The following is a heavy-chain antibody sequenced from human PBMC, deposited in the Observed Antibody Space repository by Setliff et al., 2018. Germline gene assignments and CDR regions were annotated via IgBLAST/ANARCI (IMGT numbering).Heavy chain of an antibody. V-gene: IGHV1-69*10. CDR1: GGPFDRYA. J-gene: IGHJ6*02. Sequence: SVKVSCKASGGPFDRYALSWVRQAPGQGLEWLGGIVPILATTNYADSVKGRFTISRDNAKNSLYLQMNSLRAEETAVYYCARELAAAANYYYYYGMDVWGQGTTVTVSS. CDR2: IVPILATT. D-gene: IGHD6-13*01. CDR3: ARELAAAANYYYYYGMDV.